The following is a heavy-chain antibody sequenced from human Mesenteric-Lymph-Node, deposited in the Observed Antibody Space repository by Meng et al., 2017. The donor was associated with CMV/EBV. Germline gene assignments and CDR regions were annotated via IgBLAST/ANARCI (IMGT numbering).Heavy chain of an antibody. V-gene: IGHV4-61*01. CDR2: MYYTGAT. J-gene: IGHJ4*02. D-gene: IGHD3-3*01. CDR3: ARESRDFWSGYYTADY. Sequence: SETLSLTCSVSGGSVSSGSYYWAWIRQPPGKGLEWIGHMYYTGATEYNPSLKSRVSISVDTSKNQFSLKLSSVTAADTAVYYCARESRDFWSGYYTADYWGQGTLVTVSS. CDR1: GGSVSSGSYY.